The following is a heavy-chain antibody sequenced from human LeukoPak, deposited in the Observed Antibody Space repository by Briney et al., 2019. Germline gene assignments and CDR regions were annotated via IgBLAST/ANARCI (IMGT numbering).Heavy chain of an antibody. CDR3: ARDRYSSGWHHEYYYYYYGMDV. Sequence: GGSLRLSCAASGFTFSSYGMHWVRQAPGKGLEWVSSISSSSSYIYYADSVKGRFTISRDNAKNSLYLQMNSLRAEDTAVYYCARDRYSSGWHHEYYYYYYGMDVWGQGTTVTVSS. D-gene: IGHD6-19*01. CDR2: ISSSSSYI. CDR1: GFTFSSYG. V-gene: IGHV3-21*01. J-gene: IGHJ6*02.